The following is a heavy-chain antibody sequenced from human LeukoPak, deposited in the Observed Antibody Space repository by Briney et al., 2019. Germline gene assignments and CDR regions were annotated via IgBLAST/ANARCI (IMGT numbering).Heavy chain of an antibody. CDR2: INPNSGGT. J-gene: IGHJ4*02. CDR3: ARETGGSTLVTLPSDN. D-gene: IGHD4-23*01. Sequence: ASVKVSCKASGYTFTSYGISWVRQAPGQGLEWMGWINPNSGGTNYAQKFQGWVTMTRDTSISTAYMELSRLRSDDTAVYYCARETGGSTLVTLPSDNWGQGTPVTVSS. V-gene: IGHV1-2*04. CDR1: GYTFTSYG.